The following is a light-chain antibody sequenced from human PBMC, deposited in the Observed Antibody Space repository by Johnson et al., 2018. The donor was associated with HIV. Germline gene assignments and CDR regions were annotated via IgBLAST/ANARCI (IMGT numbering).Light chain of an antibody. V-gene: IGLV1-51*01. CDR1: SSNIGRNY. CDR3: GTWDSSLSAYV. Sequence: QSVLTQPPSVSAAPGQKVTISCSGSSSNIGRNYVSWYQQLPGTSPKLLIFDNNKRPSGIPDRFSASKSGPSATLGIPGLPTGDEADYYCGTWDSSLSAYVFGTGTKVTVL. CDR2: DNN. J-gene: IGLJ1*01.